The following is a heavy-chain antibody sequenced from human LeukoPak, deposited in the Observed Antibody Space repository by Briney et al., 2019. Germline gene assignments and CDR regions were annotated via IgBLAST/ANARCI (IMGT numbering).Heavy chain of an antibody. D-gene: IGHD5-24*01. J-gene: IGHJ4*02. Sequence: GESLKISCQGSGYSLTSYWIGWVRQMPGKGLAWMGIIYPGDSDTRYSPSFQGQVTISADKSISTAYLQWSSLKASDTAMYYCARPRDGYNYMFDYWGQGTLVTVSS. V-gene: IGHV5-51*01. CDR1: GYSLTSYW. CDR3: ARPRDGYNYMFDY. CDR2: IYPGDSDT.